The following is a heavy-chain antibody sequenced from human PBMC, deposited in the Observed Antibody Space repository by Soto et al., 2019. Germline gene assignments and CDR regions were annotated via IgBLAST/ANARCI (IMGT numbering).Heavy chain of an antibody. Sequence: VASVKVSCKASGYTFTGYYMHWVRQAPGQGLEWMGWINPNSGGTNYAQKFQGRVTMTRDTSISTAYMELSRLRSDDTAVYYCAREHYDFWSGYYRGWFDPWGQGTLVTVSS. V-gene: IGHV1-2*02. CDR3: AREHYDFWSGYYRGWFDP. D-gene: IGHD3-3*01. CDR1: GYTFTGYY. J-gene: IGHJ5*02. CDR2: INPNSGGT.